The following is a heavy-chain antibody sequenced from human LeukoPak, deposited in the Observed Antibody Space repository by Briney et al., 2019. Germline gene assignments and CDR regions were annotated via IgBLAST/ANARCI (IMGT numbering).Heavy chain of an antibody. J-gene: IGHJ6*02. CDR3: ARRGTGHGMDV. Sequence: GGSLRLSCAASGFTFNSYWIHWVRQVPGKGLVWVSRINNDGSSASYVDSVKGRFTISRDNAKSTLFLQMNSLRAEDTAVYYCARRGTGHGMDVWGQGTTVIVSS. D-gene: IGHD1-1*01. V-gene: IGHV3-74*01. CDR1: GFTFNSYW. CDR2: INNDGSSA.